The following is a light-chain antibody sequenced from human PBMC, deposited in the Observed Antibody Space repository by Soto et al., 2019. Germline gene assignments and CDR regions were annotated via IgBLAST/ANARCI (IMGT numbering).Light chain of an antibody. CDR3: QQYGGATRT. J-gene: IGKJ1*01. CDR2: VAS. V-gene: IGKV3-20*01. CDR1: QSVTKS. Sequence: EIVLTQSTGTLSLSPGERATLSCRASQSVTKSLAWYQQKPGQAPRLPIYVASSRATGIPDRFSGSGSGTDCPLPISRLEPEYFAVYYWQQYGGATRTFGQGTKV.